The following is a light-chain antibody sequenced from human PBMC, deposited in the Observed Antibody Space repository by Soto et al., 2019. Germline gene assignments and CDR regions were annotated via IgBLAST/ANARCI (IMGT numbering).Light chain of an antibody. J-gene: IGLJ2*01. CDR2: KDS. Sequence: SYELTQPPSVSVSPGQTARIICSGDALAKQIAYWYQQKPGQAPVLVIYKDSERPSGIPERFSGSNSGTTVTLTISGVQAEDEADYYCQSADSSGTDRAFGGGTQLTVL. CDR3: QSADSSGTDRA. CDR1: ALAKQI. V-gene: IGLV3-25*03.